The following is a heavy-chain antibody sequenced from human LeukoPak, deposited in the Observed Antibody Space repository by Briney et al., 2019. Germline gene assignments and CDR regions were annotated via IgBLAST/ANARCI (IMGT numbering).Heavy chain of an antibody. J-gene: IGHJ4*02. CDR2: ISHVGGT. CDR1: GFTFSDYA. Sequence: GGSLRLSCAASGFTFSDYAMSWVRQAPEKELEWVSTISHVGGTYYADSVRGRFTISRDDSKNMVYLQMDSLRAEDTAVYYCAKDRKYDDSCDYNGWGQGTLVTVSS. V-gene: IGHV3-23*01. CDR3: AKDRKYDDSCDYNG. D-gene: IGHD3-22*01.